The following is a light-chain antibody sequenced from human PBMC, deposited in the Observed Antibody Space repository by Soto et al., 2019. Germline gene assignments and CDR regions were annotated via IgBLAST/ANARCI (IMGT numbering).Light chain of an antibody. Sequence: IVLTQSPGTLSLSPVDRATLSCRASQSLSVSYIAWYQQKPGQAPRLLIYSTSTRAAGIPDRFTGRGSGTHFTLAISRLEPEDFAVYYCHQFGDSPQPFGQGTTVEV. CDR1: QSLSVSY. CDR3: HQFGDSPQP. V-gene: IGKV3-20*01. J-gene: IGKJ1*01. CDR2: STS.